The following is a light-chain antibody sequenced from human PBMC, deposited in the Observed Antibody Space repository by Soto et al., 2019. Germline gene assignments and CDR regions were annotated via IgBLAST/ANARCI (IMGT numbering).Light chain of an antibody. Sequence: IVLTQSPATLSLSPGERATLSCWASQSLRSSYLAWYQRKPGQAPRLLMFGASRRATGIPDRFNGSGSGTDFILTISRLEPEDVAVYYCQQHGTSPYTFGQGTRLEI. J-gene: IGKJ5*01. CDR1: QSLRSSY. CDR3: QQHGTSPYT. V-gene: IGKV3-20*01. CDR2: GAS.